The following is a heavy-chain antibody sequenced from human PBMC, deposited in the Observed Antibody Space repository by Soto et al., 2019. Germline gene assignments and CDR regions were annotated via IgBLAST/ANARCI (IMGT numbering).Heavy chain of an antibody. J-gene: IGHJ5*02. CDR2: ISYDGSNK. CDR1: GFTFSSYG. Sequence: QVQLVESGGGVVQPGRSLRLSCAASGFTFSSYGMHWVRQAPGKGLEWVAVISYDGSNKYYADSVKGRFTISRDNSKNSLYLQMISLRAEDTAVYYCAKDTTRVYGDYGWFDPWGQGTLVTVSS. CDR3: AKDTTRVYGDYGWFDP. D-gene: IGHD4-17*01. V-gene: IGHV3-30*18.